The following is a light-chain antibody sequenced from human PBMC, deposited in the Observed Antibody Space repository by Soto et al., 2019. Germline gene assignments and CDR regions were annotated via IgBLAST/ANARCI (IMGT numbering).Light chain of an antibody. J-gene: IGKJ2*01. V-gene: IGKV1-5*03. CDR3: QQYSSYST. CDR1: QSIGPW. Sequence: DILMTQSPSTLSSSVGDRVTITCRASQSIGPWLAWYPQKPGKAPKLLIYRASILESGVPSRFSASGSGTEFALTISSLQPDDFATYACQQYSSYSTFGQGTKLEIK. CDR2: RAS.